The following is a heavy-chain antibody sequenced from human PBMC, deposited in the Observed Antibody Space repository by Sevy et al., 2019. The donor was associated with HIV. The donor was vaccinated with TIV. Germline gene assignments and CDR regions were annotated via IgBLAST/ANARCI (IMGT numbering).Heavy chain of an antibody. D-gene: IGHD2-8*01. CDR1: GFTFSSYA. CDR2: ISGSGGST. J-gene: IGHJ4*02. V-gene: IGHV3-23*01. CDR3: INNRGFCTNGVCGEYFDY. Sequence: GGSLRLSCAASGFTFSSYAMSWVRQAPGKGLEWVSAISGSGGSTYYADSVKGRFTISRDNSKNTLYLQMNSLKTEDTALYYCINNRGFCTNGVCGEYFDYWGQGTLVTVSS.